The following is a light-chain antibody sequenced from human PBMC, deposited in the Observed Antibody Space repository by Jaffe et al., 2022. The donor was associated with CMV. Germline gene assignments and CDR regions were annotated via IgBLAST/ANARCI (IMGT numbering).Light chain of an antibody. J-gene: IGKJ2*01. CDR1: QSISSSY. CDR2: GAS. V-gene: IGKV3-20*01. CDR3: QQSGSSPPVT. Sequence: DIVLTQSPDTLSLSPGERATLSCRASQSISSSYLAWYQHKPGQAPRLLIYGASSRATGIPDRFSGSGSGTDFTLTISRLEPEDFAVYYCQQSGSSPPVTFGHGTKLEIK.